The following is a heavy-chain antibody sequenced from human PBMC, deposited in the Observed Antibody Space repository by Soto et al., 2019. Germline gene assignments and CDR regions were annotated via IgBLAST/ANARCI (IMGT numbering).Heavy chain of an antibody. J-gene: IGHJ6*02. Sequence: QVQLQQWGAGLLKPSETLSLTCGVSGGSFRGYSWNWIRQSPEKGLEWIGEINYRGITSYNPSLRSRVTISLDTSTNQFSLTWTSVTAADTAIYYCARAPMDDYGNYYDGMDVWGQGTTITVS. CDR1: GGSFRGYS. CDR2: INYRGIT. D-gene: IGHD4-17*01. CDR3: ARAPMDDYGNYYDGMDV. V-gene: IGHV4-34*01.